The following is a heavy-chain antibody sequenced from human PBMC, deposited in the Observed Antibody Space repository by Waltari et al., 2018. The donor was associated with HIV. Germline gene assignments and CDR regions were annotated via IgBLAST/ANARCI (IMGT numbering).Heavy chain of an antibody. J-gene: IGHJ4*02. Sequence: QVQLVASAGGVVPPGTSLVIPFSASGCTSHTHRLHPVPQAPGKGREWVAVISYEGSNKYYGDSWKRRFTLSRDNSKNTLYLQMSSLRAEDSAVYYCAKGGGCSSTSCYCDYWGQGTLVTVSS. V-gene: IGHV3-30*18. CDR1: GCTSHTHR. CDR3: AKGGGCSSTSCYCDY. D-gene: IGHD2-2*01. CDR2: ISYEGSNK.